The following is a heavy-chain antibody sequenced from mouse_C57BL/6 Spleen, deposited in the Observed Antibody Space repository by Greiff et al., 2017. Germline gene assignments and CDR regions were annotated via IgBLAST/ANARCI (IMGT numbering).Heavy chain of an antibody. J-gene: IGHJ2*01. CDR1: GYTFTSYW. Sequence: VQLQQPGAELVKPGASVKMSCTASGYTFTSYWITWVKQRPGQGLEWIGDIYPGSGSTNYNEKFKSKATLTVDTSSSTAYMQLSSLTSEDSAVYYCARYPYYSNSNFDYWGQGTTLTVSS. CDR2: IYPGSGST. V-gene: IGHV1-55*01. D-gene: IGHD2-5*01. CDR3: ARYPYYSNSNFDY.